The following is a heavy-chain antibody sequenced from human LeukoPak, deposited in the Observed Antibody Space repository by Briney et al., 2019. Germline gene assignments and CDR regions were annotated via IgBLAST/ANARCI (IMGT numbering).Heavy chain of an antibody. CDR1: GGTFSSYA. V-gene: IGHV1-69*13. D-gene: IGHD2-15*01. J-gene: IGHJ4*02. CDR2: IIPIFGTA. Sequence: ASVKVSCKASGGTFSSYAISWVRQAPGQGLEWMGGIIPIFGTANYAQKFQGRVTITADESTSTAYMELSSLRSEDTAVYYCARDPVGRWYFDYWGQGTLVTVSS. CDR3: ARDPVGRWYFDY.